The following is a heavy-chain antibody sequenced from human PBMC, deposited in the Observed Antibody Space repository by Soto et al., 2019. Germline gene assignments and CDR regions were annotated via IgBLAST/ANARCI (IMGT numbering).Heavy chain of an antibody. J-gene: IGHJ4*02. D-gene: IGHD3-22*01. CDR3: AHRRRYYDSSGYYYLDY. CDR1: GFSLSTSGGG. CDR2: IYWDDDK. Sequence: QITLKESGPTLVKPTQTLTLTCTFSGFSLSTSGGGVAGFRRPPGKPLGGLELIYWDDDKSYSPSLKSRLTITKDTSKNQVVLTMTNMDPVDTATYYCAHRRRYYDSSGYYYLDYWGQGTLVTVSS. V-gene: IGHV2-5*02.